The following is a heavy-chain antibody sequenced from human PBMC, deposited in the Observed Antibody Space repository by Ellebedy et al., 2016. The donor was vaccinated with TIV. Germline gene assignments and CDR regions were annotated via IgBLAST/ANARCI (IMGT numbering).Heavy chain of an antibody. CDR1: GGSFSSTDYF. Sequence: SETLSLXXRVPGGSFSSTDYFWGCIRQPPGLGLEWIGSIYYSGNNYYNPSLKIRVTISVDTSKNQFSLKLSSVTAADTAVYYCARVFGRRPSYYLGMDVWGQGTTVTVSS. CDR2: IYYSGNN. J-gene: IGHJ6*02. V-gene: IGHV4-39*07. D-gene: IGHD3-10*01. CDR3: ARVFGRRPSYYLGMDV.